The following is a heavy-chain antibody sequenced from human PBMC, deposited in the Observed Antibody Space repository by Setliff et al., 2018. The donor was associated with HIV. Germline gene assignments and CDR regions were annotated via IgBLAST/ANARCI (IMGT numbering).Heavy chain of an antibody. J-gene: IGHJ4*02. Sequence: PSETLSLTCAVSGGSISTNYWWSWVRQPPGKGLEWIGEIYHGGYTNYNPSLKSRATISVDKSKNHFSLKLTSVTAADTAVYYCARVARGGHSSRWYYFDYWGQGTLVTVSS. CDR2: IYHGGYT. CDR1: GGSISTNYW. CDR3: ARVARGGHSSRWYYFDY. D-gene: IGHD6-13*01. V-gene: IGHV4-4*02.